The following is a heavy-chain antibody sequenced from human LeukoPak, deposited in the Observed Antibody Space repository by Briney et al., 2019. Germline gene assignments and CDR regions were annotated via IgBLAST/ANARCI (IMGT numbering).Heavy chain of an antibody. D-gene: IGHD3-22*01. J-gene: IGHJ5*02. CDR2: IYHSGST. V-gene: IGHV4-38-2*02. CDR1: GYSISSGYY. CDR3: ARDLGSYYYDSSGYGRFDP. Sequence: PSETLSLTCAVSGYSISSGYYWGWIRQPPGKGLEWIGSIYHSGSTYYNPSLKSRVTISVDTSKNQFSLKLSSVTAADTAVYYCARDLGSYYYDSSGYGRFDPWGQGTLVTVSS.